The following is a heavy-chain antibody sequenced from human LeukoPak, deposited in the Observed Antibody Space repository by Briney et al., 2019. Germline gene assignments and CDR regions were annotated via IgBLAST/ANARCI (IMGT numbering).Heavy chain of an antibody. D-gene: IGHD6-13*01. CDR3: ARIDPSSSDY. Sequence: YTFTSXDXXWVRXAPGQGXEWMGWMNPNSGNTVYAQKFQGRVTITRNTSISTAYMELSSLRSEDTAVYYCARIDPSSSDYWGQGTLVTVSS. CDR1: YTFTSXD. V-gene: IGHV1-8*03. J-gene: IGHJ4*02. CDR2: MNPNSGNT.